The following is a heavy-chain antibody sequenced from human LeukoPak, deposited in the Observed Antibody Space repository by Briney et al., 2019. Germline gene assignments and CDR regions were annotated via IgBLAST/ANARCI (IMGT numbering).Heavy chain of an antibody. V-gene: IGHV3-21*04. CDR1: GFTFSSYS. J-gene: IGHJ4*02. Sequence: GGSLRLSCAASGFTFSSYSMNWVRQAPGKGLEWVSSISSSSSYIYYADSVKGRFTISRDNAKNSLYLRMNSLRAEDTALYYCAKASSSGWGPTYFDYWGQGTLVTVSS. D-gene: IGHD6-19*01. CDR3: AKASSSGWGPTYFDY. CDR2: ISSSSSYI.